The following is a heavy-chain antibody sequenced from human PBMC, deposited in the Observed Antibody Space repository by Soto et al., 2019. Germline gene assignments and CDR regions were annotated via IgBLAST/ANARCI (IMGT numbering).Heavy chain of an antibody. J-gene: IGHJ3*01. CDR1: GYMFSSYY. V-gene: IGHV1-46*01. Sequence: QVQLVQSGAEVKKPGASVKVSCKASGYMFSSYYIHWVRQAPGQGLEWMGNITPSGGSTTYAQKFQGRVIMTRDTSTTSVYMELSSLRSEDTAVYFSVRSNWNDLEPSDVWGQGTRVIVSS. CDR3: VRSNWNDLEPSDV. CDR2: ITPSGGST. D-gene: IGHD1-20*01.